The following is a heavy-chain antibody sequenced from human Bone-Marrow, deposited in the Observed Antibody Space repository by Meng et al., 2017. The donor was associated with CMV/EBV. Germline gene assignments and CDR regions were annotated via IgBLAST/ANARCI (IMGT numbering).Heavy chain of an antibody. V-gene: IGHV1-69*02. CDR3: ARRGSSTTQKPKYYYGMDV. D-gene: IGHD2-2*01. Sequence: SVKVSCKASGGTFSSYTISWVRQAPGQGLEWMGRIIPILGIANYAQKFQGRVTITADKSTSTAYMELSSLRSDDTAVYYCARRGSSTTQKPKYYYGMDVWGQGTTVTVSS. CDR1: GGTFSSYT. J-gene: IGHJ6*02. CDR2: IIPILGIA.